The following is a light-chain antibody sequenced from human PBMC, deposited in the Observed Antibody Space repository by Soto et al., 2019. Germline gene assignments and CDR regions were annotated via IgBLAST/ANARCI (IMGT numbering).Light chain of an antibody. J-gene: IGKJ5*01. CDR2: DTS. CDR1: QTLSNSF. CDR3: QQYGTSEII. Sequence: EIALTQSPGTLSLSPGETATLSCRASQTLSNSFIAWYEHKPGQAPRLLVFDTSTRATGIPDRYSGRGSGTDFTLTISRLEPEDFAVFFCQQYGTSEIIFGQGTRLEI. V-gene: IGKV3-20*01.